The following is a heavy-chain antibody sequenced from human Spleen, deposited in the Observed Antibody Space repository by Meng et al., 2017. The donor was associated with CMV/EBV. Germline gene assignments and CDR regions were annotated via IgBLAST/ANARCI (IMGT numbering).Heavy chain of an antibody. V-gene: IGHV1-2*02. Sequence: ASVKVSCKASGYTFTGYYMHWVRQAPGQGLEWMGWINSNSGGTKYAQKFQGRVTMTRDTSISTAYMELSRLRSGDTAVYYCARVIYGSGSEYYFDYWGQGTLVTVSS. CDR3: ARVIYGSGSEYYFDY. CDR2: INSNSGGT. J-gene: IGHJ4*02. D-gene: IGHD3-10*01. CDR1: GYTFTGYY.